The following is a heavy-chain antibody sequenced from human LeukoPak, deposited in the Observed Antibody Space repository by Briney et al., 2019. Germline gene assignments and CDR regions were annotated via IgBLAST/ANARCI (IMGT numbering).Heavy chain of an antibody. CDR2: IYYSGIT. Sequence: PSETLSLXCTVSGGSISSSSYYWGWIRQPPGKGLEWIGSIYYSGITYYNPSLKSRVTISVDTSKNQFSLKLSSVTAADTAVYYCARGVMLFSFDYWGQGTLVTVSS. J-gene: IGHJ4*02. D-gene: IGHD2-21*01. CDR1: GGSISSSSYY. CDR3: ARGVMLFSFDY. V-gene: IGHV4-39*01.